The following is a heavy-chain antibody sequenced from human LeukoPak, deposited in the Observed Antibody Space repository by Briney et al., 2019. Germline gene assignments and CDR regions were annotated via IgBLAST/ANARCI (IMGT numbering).Heavy chain of an antibody. V-gene: IGHV4-39*02. CDR2: IYYSGST. CDR1: GGSISSSSYY. Sequence: SETLSLTCTVSGGSISSSSYYWGWIRQPPGKGLEWIGSIYYSGSTYYNPSLKSRVAISVDTSKNHFSLKLNSVTAADTAVYFCARDGPSRPCTIWGQGTLVTVSS. D-gene: IGHD5-24*01. J-gene: IGHJ4*02. CDR3: ARDGPSRPCTI.